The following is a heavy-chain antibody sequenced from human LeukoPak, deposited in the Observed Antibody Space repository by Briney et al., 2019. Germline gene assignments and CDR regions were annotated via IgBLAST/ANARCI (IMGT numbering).Heavy chain of an antibody. Sequence: KPSETLSLTCTVSGGSISSGGYYWSWIRQPAGKGLEWIGRIYSSGNTNYNPSLRSRVTISLDTSKNRFSLNLGSVTAADTAVYYCARDSERGYGDFYYYMAVWGKGTTVIVSS. CDR1: GGSISSGGYY. CDR2: IYSSGNT. CDR3: ARDSERGYGDFYYYMAV. V-gene: IGHV4-61*02. D-gene: IGHD3-3*01. J-gene: IGHJ6*03.